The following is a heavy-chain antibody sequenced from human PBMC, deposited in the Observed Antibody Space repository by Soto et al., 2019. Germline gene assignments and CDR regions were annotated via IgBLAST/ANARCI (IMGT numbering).Heavy chain of an antibody. D-gene: IGHD6-6*01. CDR1: GGSFSGYY. CDR3: ARGSYSSYPRYYYYGMDV. CDR2: INHSGST. Sequence: SKTLSLTCAVYGGSFSGYYWTWIRQPPGTGLEWIGEINHSGSTNYNPSLKSRVTISVDTSKKQFSLKLTSVTAADTAVYYCARGSYSSYPRYYYYGMDVWGQGPTVT. V-gene: IGHV4-34*01. J-gene: IGHJ6*02.